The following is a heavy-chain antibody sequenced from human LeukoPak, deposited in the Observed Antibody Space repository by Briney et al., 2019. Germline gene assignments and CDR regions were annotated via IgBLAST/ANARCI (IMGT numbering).Heavy chain of an antibody. J-gene: IGHJ4*02. Sequence: SETLFLTCTVSGGSISSYYWSWIRQPPGKGLEWIGYIYYSGSTKYNPSLKSRVTISVDTSKNQFSLKLTSVTAADTAVYYCARGQQHYDYWGQGTLVTVSS. V-gene: IGHV4-59*01. D-gene: IGHD6-13*01. CDR3: ARGQQHYDY. CDR1: GGSISSYY. CDR2: IYYSGST.